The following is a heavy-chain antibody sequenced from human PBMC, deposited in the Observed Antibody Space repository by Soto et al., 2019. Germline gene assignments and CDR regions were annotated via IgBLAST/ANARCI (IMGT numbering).Heavy chain of an antibody. CDR1: GFTFSRYG. CDR3: AKDSRYSGSLPYAFDI. V-gene: IGHV3-23*01. D-gene: IGHD1-26*01. J-gene: IGHJ3*02. Sequence: GGSLRLSCAASGFTFSRYGMTWVRQAPGEGLEWVSGISGSGGSTYYHQYLNRRFTISRDNSKNTLYLQMNSLRADDTAVYLCAKDSRYSGSLPYAFDIWGQGTMVTVSS. CDR2: ISGSGGST.